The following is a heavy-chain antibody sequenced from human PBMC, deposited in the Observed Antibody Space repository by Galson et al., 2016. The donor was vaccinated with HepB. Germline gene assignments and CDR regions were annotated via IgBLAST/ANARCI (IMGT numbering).Heavy chain of an antibody. CDR3: ARVSVHHDFWSGYRSQYYFDY. Sequence: SLRLSCAASGFTFSDYYMSWIRQAPGKGLEWVSDISNSSSYTRYADSVKGRFTISRDHAKNSLYLQMNSLRAEDTAVYYCARVSVHHDFWSGYRSQYYFDYWGQGTLVTVSS. J-gene: IGHJ4*02. CDR1: GFTFSDYY. V-gene: IGHV3-11*05. CDR2: ISNSSSYT. D-gene: IGHD3-3*01.